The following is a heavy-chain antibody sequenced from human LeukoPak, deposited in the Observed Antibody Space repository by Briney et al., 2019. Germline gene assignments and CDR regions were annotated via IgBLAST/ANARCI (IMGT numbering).Heavy chain of an antibody. CDR2: IYSGGST. CDR3: ARDLVSSSPSAQLTY. Sequence: GGSLRLSCAASGFTVSSNYMSWVRQAPGKGLEWVSVIYSGGSTYYADSVKGRFTISRDNSKNTLYLQMNSLRAEDTAVYYCARDLVSSSPSAQLTYWGQGTLVTVSS. J-gene: IGHJ4*02. D-gene: IGHD6-13*01. CDR1: GFTVSSNY. V-gene: IGHV3-66*01.